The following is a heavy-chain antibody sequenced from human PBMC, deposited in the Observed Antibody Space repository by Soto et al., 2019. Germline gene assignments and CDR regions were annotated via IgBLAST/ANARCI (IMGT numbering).Heavy chain of an antibody. V-gene: IGHV4-34*01. CDR3: ARGLSVLDY. CDR2: INHSGST. Sequence: SETLSLTCAVYGGSFSGYYWSWIRQPPGKGLEWIGEINHSGSTNYNPSLKSRVTISVDTSKNQFPLKLSSVTAADTAVYYCARGLSVLDYWGQGTLVTVSS. J-gene: IGHJ4*02. CDR1: GGSFSGYY.